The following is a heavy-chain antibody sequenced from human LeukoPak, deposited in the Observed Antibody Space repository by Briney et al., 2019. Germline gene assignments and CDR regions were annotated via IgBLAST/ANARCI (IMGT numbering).Heavy chain of an antibody. D-gene: IGHD6-19*01. CDR2: INSDGSST. CDR3: ARDRRIQWLENDAFDI. CDR1: GFTFSSYW. V-gene: IGHV3-74*01. J-gene: IGHJ3*02. Sequence: TGGSLRLSCAASGFTFSSYWMSWVRQAPGKGLVWVSRINSDGSSTSYADSVKGRFTISRDNAKNTLYLQMNSLRAEDTAVYYCARDRRIQWLENDAFDIWGQGTMVTVSS.